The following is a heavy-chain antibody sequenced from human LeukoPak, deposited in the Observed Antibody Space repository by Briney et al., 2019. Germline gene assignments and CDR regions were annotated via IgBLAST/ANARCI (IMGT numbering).Heavy chain of an antibody. J-gene: IGHJ4*02. CDR1: GFTFSSYG. Sequence: GGSLRLSCAASGFTFSSYGMHWVRQAPGKGLEWVAVIWYDGSNKYYADSVKGRFTISRDNSKNTLYLQMNSLRAEDTAVYYCARISGSYVFDYWGQGTLVTVSS. D-gene: IGHD1-26*01. CDR3: ARISGSYVFDY. CDR2: IWYDGSNK. V-gene: IGHV3-33*01.